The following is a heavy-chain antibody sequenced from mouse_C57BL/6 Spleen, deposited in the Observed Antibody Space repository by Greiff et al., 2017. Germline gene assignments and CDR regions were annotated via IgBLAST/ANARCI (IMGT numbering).Heavy chain of an antibody. Sequence: VQLQQPGAELVKPGASVKMSCKASGYTFTSYWITWVKQRPGQGLEWIGDIYPGSGSTNYNEKFKSKATLTVDTSSSTAYMQLSSLTSEDSAVYYCSRERYYYCSHFDYWGQGTTLTVSS. V-gene: IGHV1-55*01. CDR3: SRERYYYCSHFDY. CDR1: GYTFTSYW. CDR2: IYPGSGST. D-gene: IGHD1-1*01. J-gene: IGHJ2*01.